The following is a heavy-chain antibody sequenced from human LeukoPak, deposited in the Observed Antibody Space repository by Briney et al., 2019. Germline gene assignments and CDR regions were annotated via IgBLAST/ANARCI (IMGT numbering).Heavy chain of an antibody. CDR1: GFTFDDYG. V-gene: IGHV3-20*04. Sequence: RTGGSLRLSCAASGFTFDDYGMSWVRQAPGKGLEWVSGINWNGGSTGYADSVKGRFTISRDNAKNSLYLQMNSLRAEDTALYYCARVRWCSSTSCYTAFDYWGQGTLVTVSS. D-gene: IGHD2-2*02. J-gene: IGHJ4*02. CDR3: ARVRWCSSTSCYTAFDY. CDR2: INWNGGST.